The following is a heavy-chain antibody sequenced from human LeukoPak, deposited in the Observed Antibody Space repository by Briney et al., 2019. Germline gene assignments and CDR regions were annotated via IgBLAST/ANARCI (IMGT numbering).Heavy chain of an antibody. CDR3: TRSRERYCTSGSCYIDLQAR. CDR2: MYTSGST. CDR1: GGSISSGYYY. D-gene: IGHD2-2*02. V-gene: IGHV4-61*02. J-gene: IGHJ4*02. Sequence: MSSETLSPTCTVSGGSISSGYYYWSWIRQPAGKGLEWIGRMYTSGSTEYNPSLNSRVTISVDTSKNQFSLKLSSVTAADTAVYYCTRSRERYCTSGSCYIDLQARWGQGTLATVSS.